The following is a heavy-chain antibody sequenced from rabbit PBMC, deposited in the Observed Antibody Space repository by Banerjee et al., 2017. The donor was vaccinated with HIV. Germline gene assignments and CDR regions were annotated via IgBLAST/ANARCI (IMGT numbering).Heavy chain of an antibody. CDR3: ARGLVAGVLDL. J-gene: IGHJ4*01. CDR2: IDPVFGST. CDR1: GFDFSSYY. Sequence: QQLEESGGGLVQPGGSLKLSCKASGFDFSSYYMSWVRQAPGKGLEWIGYIDPVFGSTYYANWVNGRFTASSDNAQNTVNLQLNSLTAADTATYFCARGLVAGVLDLWGPGTLVTVS. V-gene: IGHV1S7*01. D-gene: IGHD3-3*01.